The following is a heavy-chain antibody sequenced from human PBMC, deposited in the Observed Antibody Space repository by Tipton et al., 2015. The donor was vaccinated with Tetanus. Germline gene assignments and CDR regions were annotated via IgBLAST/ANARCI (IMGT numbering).Heavy chain of an antibody. CDR3: ARDPTRRFDY. Sequence: SLRLSCAASGFTFSSYWMSWVRQAPGKGLEWVGNIREDGSEKNYVDSVKGRFTISRDNAKNSLYLQMNSLRAEDTAVYYCARDPTRRFDYWGPGTLVTVSS. J-gene: IGHJ4*02. CDR1: GFTFSSYW. CDR2: IREDGSEK. V-gene: IGHV3-7*01. D-gene: IGHD1/OR15-1a*01.